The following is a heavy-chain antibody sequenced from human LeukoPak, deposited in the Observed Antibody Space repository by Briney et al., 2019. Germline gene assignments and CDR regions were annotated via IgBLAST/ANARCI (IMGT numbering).Heavy chain of an antibody. D-gene: IGHD1-26*01. CDR3: ATFFTTPGAFDI. CDR1: GYTLTELS. CDR2: FDPEDGET. Sequence: ASVKVSCKVSGYTLTELSMHWVRQAPGKGLEWMGGFDPEDGETIYAQKFRGRVTMTEDTSTDTAYMELSSLRSEDTAVYYCATFFTTPGAFDIWGQGIMVTVSS. J-gene: IGHJ3*02. V-gene: IGHV1-24*01.